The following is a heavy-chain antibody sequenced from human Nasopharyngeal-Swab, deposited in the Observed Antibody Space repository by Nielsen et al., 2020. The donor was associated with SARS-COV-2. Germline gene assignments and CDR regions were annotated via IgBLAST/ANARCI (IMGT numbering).Heavy chain of an antibody. D-gene: IGHD2-2*01. CDR3: AKMAEYCSSTSCSRYYYYGMDV. CDR2: ISWNSGSI. J-gene: IGHJ6*02. Sequence: SLKISCAASGFTFDDYAMHWVRQAPGKGLEWVSGISWNSGSIGYADSVKGRFTISRDNAKNSLYLQMNSLRAEDTALYYCAKMAEYCSSTSCSRYYYYGMDVWGQGTTVTVS. CDR1: GFTFDDYA. V-gene: IGHV3-9*01.